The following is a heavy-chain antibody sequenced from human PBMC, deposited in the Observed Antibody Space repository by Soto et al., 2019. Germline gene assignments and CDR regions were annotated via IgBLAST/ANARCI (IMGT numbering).Heavy chain of an antibody. CDR1: GFTFSGYG. V-gene: IGHV3-33*01. CDR3: ATDGPGSGRYFGEY. J-gene: IGHJ4*02. D-gene: IGHD6-19*01. Sequence: VQLVESGGGVVQPGRSLRLSCAASGFTFSGYGMHWVRQAPGQGLEWVAVIWYDPNKTYYADSVKGRFTISRDNSKNTLYLQMNSLTVEDTAVYYCATDGPGSGRYFGEYWGQGTLVTVSS. CDR2: IWYDPNKT.